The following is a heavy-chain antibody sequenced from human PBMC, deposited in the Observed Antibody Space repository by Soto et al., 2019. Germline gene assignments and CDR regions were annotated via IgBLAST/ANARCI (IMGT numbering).Heavy chain of an antibody. CDR3: ARWGIAAGDY. J-gene: IGHJ4*02. CDR2: IWYDGSNK. CDR1: GFTFSSYG. V-gene: IGHV3-33*01. Sequence: QVQLVESGGGVVQPGRSLRLSCAASGFTFSSYGMHWVRQAPGKGLEWVAVIWYDGSNKYYADSVKGRFTISRDNSKNTLYLRMNNMRAEDTDVYYCARWGIAAGDYWGQGTLVTVSS. D-gene: IGHD6-13*01.